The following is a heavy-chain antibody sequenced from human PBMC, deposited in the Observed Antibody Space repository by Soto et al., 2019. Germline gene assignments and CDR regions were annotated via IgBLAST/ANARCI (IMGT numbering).Heavy chain of an antibody. CDR2: IYYDGNS. V-gene: IGHV4-30-4*01. Sequence: SETLSLTCTVSGGSINSGDYYWTWVRQPPGKGLEWIGYIYYDGNSQHNPSLKSRVTMSIDTSKNQFSLNLSSVTAADTAVYYCARDRRWLPRGPNNWLDLWGQGTQVTVSS. CDR1: GGSINSGDYY. J-gene: IGHJ5*02. D-gene: IGHD5-12*01. CDR3: ARDRRWLPRGPNNWLDL.